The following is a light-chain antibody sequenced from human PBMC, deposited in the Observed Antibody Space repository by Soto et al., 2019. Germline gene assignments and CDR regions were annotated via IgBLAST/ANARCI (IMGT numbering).Light chain of an antibody. V-gene: IGKV1-5*01. CDR2: DAS. CDR1: QSISNW. Sequence: DIQMTQSPFTLSASVGARVTITCRASQSISNWLAWYHQTPGKAPKLLIFDASSLQSGVPSRFSGSGSGTEFTLTITSLQADDFGTYFCQQYNTYPLTFGGGTKVDIK. J-gene: IGKJ4*01. CDR3: QQYNTYPLT.